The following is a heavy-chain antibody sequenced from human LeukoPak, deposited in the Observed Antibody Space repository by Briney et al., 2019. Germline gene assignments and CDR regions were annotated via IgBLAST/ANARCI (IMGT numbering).Heavy chain of an antibody. CDR1: GFTFSSYE. Sequence: GGSLRLSCAASGFTFSSYEMNWVRQAPGKGLEWVSYISSSGSTIYYADSVKGRFTISRDNAKNSLYLQMSSLRAEDTAVYYCARGRYSSSWSYDYWGQGTLVTVSS. CDR2: ISSSGSTI. V-gene: IGHV3-48*03. D-gene: IGHD6-13*01. CDR3: ARGRYSSSWSYDY. J-gene: IGHJ4*02.